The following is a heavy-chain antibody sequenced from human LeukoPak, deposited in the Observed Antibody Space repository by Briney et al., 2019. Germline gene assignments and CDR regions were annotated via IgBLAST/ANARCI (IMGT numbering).Heavy chain of an antibody. J-gene: IGHJ4*02. D-gene: IGHD3-22*01. CDR2: LSSSSTYI. V-gene: IGHV3-21*01. CDR1: GFTFSTYS. CDR3: AREGGSGYSADY. Sequence: GGSLRLSCAASGFTFSTYSMKWVRQAPGKGLEWVSSLSSSSTYIYYADSVKGRFTISRDNAKNSLYLQMNSLRAEDTAVYYCAREGGSGYSADYWGQGTLVTVSS.